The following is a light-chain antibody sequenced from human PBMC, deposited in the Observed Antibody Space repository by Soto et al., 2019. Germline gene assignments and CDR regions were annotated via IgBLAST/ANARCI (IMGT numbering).Light chain of an antibody. V-gene: IGKV3-20*01. J-gene: IGKJ2*01. CDR3: QQYGSSPPKYT. CDR2: GAS. Sequence: EIVLTQSPGTLSLSPGERATLSCRASQSVSSSYLAWYQQQPGQAPRLLIYGASSRATGIPDRFSGSGSGTDFTLTISRLEREDFAVYYCQQYGSSPPKYTFGQGTKLEIK. CDR1: QSVSSSY.